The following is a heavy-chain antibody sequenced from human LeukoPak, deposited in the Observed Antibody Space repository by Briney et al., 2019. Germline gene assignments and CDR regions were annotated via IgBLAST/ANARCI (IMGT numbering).Heavy chain of an antibody. J-gene: IGHJ6*02. D-gene: IGHD2-15*01. CDR3: ARDVAYCSGGSCYYYGMDV. CDR2: SYYSGSA. V-gene: IGHV4-59*01. CDR1: GGSISSYY. Sequence: PSETLSLTCTVSGGSISSYYWSWIRQPPGKGLEWVGYSYYSGSANYNPSLKSRVTISVDTFKNQFSLKLSSVTAADTAVYYCARDVAYCSGGSCYYYGMDVWGQGTTVTVSS.